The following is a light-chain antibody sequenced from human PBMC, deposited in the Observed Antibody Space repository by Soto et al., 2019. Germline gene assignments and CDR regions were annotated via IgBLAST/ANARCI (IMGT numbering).Light chain of an antibody. CDR1: SSDVGSYNR. CDR2: EVS. V-gene: IGLV2-18*02. CDR3: CSYAGRATFYV. Sequence: QSALTQPPSVSGSPGQSVTISCTGTSSDVGSYNRVSWYQQSPGTAPKLMIYEVSNRPSGVSDRFSGSKSGSTASLTISGLQAEDEADYYCCSYAGRATFYVFGTGTKVTV. J-gene: IGLJ1*01.